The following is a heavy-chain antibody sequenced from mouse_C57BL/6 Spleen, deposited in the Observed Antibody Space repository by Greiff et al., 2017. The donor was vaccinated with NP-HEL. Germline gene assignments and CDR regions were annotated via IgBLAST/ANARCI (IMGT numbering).Heavy chain of an antibody. Sequence: EVQLQQSGPELVKPGASVKISCKASGYTFTDYYMNWVKQSHGKSLEWIGDINPNNGGTSYNQKFKGKATLTVDKSSSTAYMELRSLTSEDSAVYYCAREATVATGFAYWGQGTLVTVSA. CDR2: INPNNGGT. J-gene: IGHJ3*01. D-gene: IGHD1-1*01. V-gene: IGHV1-26*01. CDR1: GYTFTDYY. CDR3: AREATVATGFAY.